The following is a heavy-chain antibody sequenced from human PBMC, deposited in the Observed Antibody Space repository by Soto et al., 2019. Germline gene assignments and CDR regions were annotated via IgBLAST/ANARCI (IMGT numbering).Heavy chain of an antibody. V-gene: IGHV3-9*01. Sequence: DVQLVESGGGLVQPGRSLRLSCAASGFTFDDYAMHWVRQAPGKGLEWVSAISWDSDNIDYADSVKGRFTISRDNAKNSLYLQMNSLKTEDTAFYYCAKDIFSTSWSSFDYWGQGTLVTVSS. CDR3: AKDIFSTSWSSFDY. CDR2: ISWDSDNI. J-gene: IGHJ4*02. D-gene: IGHD6-13*01. CDR1: GFTFDDYA.